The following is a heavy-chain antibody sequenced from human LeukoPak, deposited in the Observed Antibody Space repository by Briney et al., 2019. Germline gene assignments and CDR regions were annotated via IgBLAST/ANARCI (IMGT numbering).Heavy chain of an antibody. CDR3: ARLGMGYASGSYSWFFDL. J-gene: IGHJ2*01. Sequence: SESLSLTCTVSGGSISGYYWSWIRQPPGKGLEWIGYICNSGSTNYNPSPKSRVTISVDTSENRFSLRLSSVTAADTAVYYCARLGMGYASGSYSWFFDLWGRGTPVTLFS. CDR2: ICNSGST. CDR1: GGSISGYY. V-gene: IGHV4-59*08. D-gene: IGHD3-10*01.